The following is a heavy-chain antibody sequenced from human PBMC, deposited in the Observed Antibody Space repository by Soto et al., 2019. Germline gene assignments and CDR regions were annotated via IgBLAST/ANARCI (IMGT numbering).Heavy chain of an antibody. Sequence: QVPLVQSGAEVKKPGASVKVSCKASGYTFTSYGISWVRQAPGQGLEWMGWISAYNGNTNYAQKLQGRVTMTTDTSTSTAYMELRSLRSDDTAVYYCARGYIPTYYYDSSGYEPEYFQHWGQGTLVTVSS. CDR3: ARGYIPTYYYDSSGYEPEYFQH. CDR2: ISAYNGNT. CDR1: GYTFTSYG. J-gene: IGHJ1*01. D-gene: IGHD3-22*01. V-gene: IGHV1-18*01.